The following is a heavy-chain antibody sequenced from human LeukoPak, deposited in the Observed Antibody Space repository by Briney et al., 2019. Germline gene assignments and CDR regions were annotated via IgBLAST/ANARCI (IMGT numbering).Heavy chain of an antibody. CDR2: INSYNGNT. Sequence: ASVKVSCKASGYTFTSYGFSWVRQAPGQGLEWMGWINSYNGNTNYAQKLQGRVTMTTDTSTTTAYMELTSLRSDDTAVYYRARGVRGGMDVWGQGTTVTVSS. CDR3: ARGVRGGMDV. D-gene: IGHD3-10*01. CDR1: GYTFTSYG. V-gene: IGHV1-18*01. J-gene: IGHJ6*02.